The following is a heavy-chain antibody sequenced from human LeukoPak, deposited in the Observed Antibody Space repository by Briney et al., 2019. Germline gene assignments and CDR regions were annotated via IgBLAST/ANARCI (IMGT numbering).Heavy chain of an antibody. D-gene: IGHD6-13*01. Sequence: SETLSLTCTVSGGSISSYYWSWIRQPAGKGLEWIGRIYTSGSTNYNPSLKTRVTISVDTSKNQFSLKLSSVTAADTAVYYCARDQAAGQYYYYYYYMDVWGKGTTVTVSS. CDR3: ARDQAAGQYYYYYYYMDV. CDR2: IYTSGST. CDR1: GGSISSYY. J-gene: IGHJ6*03. V-gene: IGHV4-4*07.